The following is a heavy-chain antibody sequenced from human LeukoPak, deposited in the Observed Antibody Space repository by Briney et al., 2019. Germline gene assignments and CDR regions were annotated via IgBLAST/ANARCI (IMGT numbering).Heavy chain of an antibody. CDR2: MNPNSGNT. Sequence: RASVKVSCKASGYTFTSYDINWVRQATGQGLEWMGWMNPNSGNTGYAQKFQGRVTMTRNTSISTAYMELSSLRSEDTAVYYCASGWLTKDYYYYYYMDVWGKGTTVTVSS. V-gene: IGHV1-8*01. D-gene: IGHD5-12*01. J-gene: IGHJ6*03. CDR3: ASGWLTKDYYYYYYMDV. CDR1: GYTFTSYD.